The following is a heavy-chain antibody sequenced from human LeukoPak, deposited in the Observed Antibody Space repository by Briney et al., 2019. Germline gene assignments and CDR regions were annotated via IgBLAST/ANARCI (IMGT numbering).Heavy chain of an antibody. J-gene: IGHJ6*02. CDR1: GGSIGPFY. V-gene: IGHV4-59*12. D-gene: IGHD3-16*01. CDR3: ARDFWQKRDRQWYYYGLDV. Sequence: SETLSLTCSVSGGSIGPFYWSWIRQSPGKGLEWLGYISDTGGADYSPSLKSRVTISIDTSKNQISLKLTLVTVADTAVCFCARDFWQKRDRQWYYYGLDVWGQGTTVTVSS. CDR2: ISDTGGA.